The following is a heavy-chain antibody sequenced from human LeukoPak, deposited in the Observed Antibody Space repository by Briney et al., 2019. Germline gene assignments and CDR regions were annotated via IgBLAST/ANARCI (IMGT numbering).Heavy chain of an antibody. CDR3: ARGLRSYYYGSGSYSPNWFDP. J-gene: IGHJ5*02. CDR2: ISYDGSIK. CDR1: GFTFSSYA. D-gene: IGHD3-10*01. V-gene: IGHV3-30-3*01. Sequence: GGSLRLSCAASGFTFSSYAMHWVRQAPGKGLEWVAVISYDGSIKYYADSVKGRFTISRDNSKNTLYLQMNSLRAEDTAVYYCARGLRSYYYGSGSYSPNWFDPWGQGTLVTVSS.